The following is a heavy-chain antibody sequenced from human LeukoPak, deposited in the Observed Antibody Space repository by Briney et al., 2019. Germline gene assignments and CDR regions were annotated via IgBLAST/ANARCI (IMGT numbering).Heavy chain of an antibody. D-gene: IGHD2-2*01. V-gene: IGHV1-69*13. CDR3: ARDQFLYCSSTSCYFDY. J-gene: IGHJ4*02. CDR2: IIPIFGTA. CDR1: GGTFSSYA. Sequence: SVKVSCKASGGTFSSYAISWVRPAPGQGLEWMGGIIPIFGTANYAQKFQGRVTITADESTSTAYMELSSLRSEDTAVYYCARDQFLYCSSTSCYFDYWGQGTLVTVSS.